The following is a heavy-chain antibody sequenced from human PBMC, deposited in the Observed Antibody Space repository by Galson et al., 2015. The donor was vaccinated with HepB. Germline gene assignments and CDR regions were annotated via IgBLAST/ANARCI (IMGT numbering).Heavy chain of an antibody. Sequence: SLRLSCAASGFTFSSYTMNWVRQAPGKGLEWISYISTTSDNKFSADSVKGRLIISRDNAKNSLYRQMNSLRAEDTAVYYCARIALSGSYWYFDYWGQGTLVTVSS. J-gene: IGHJ4*02. V-gene: IGHV3-48*01. CDR2: ISTTSDNK. CDR3: ARIALSGSYWYFDY. CDR1: GFTFSSYT. D-gene: IGHD1-26*01.